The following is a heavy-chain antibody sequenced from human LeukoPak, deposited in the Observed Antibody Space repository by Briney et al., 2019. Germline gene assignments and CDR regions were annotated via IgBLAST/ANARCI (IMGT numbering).Heavy chain of an antibody. CDR1: GGSISSYY. Sequence: SETLSLTCTVSGGSISSYYWSWNRQPAGKGLEWIGRIYTSGSTNYNPSLKSRVTMSVDTSKNQFSLKLSTVTAADTAVYYCARARQYYYDSSGYSYFDYWGQGTLVTVSS. CDR2: IYTSGST. J-gene: IGHJ4*02. CDR3: ARARQYYYDSSGYSYFDY. V-gene: IGHV4-4*07. D-gene: IGHD3-22*01.